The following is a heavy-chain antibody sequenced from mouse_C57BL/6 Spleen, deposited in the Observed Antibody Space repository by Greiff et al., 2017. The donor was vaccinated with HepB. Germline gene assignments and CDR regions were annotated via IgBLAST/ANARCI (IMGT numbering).Heavy chain of an antibody. CDR1: GFTFSDFY. Sequence: EVQLLESGGGLVQSGRSLRLSCATSGFTFSDFYMEWVRQAPGKGLEWIAASRNKANDYTTEYSASVKCRFIVSRDTSQSILYFQMNALRAEDTAIYYCARDAQGYGWFAYWGQGTLVTVSA. CDR3: ARDAQGYGWFAY. CDR2: SRNKANDYTT. D-gene: IGHD1-1*02. V-gene: IGHV7-1*01. J-gene: IGHJ3*01.